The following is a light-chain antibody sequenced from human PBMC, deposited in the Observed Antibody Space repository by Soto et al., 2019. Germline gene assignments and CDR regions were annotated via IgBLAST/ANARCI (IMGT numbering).Light chain of an antibody. J-gene: IGLJ2*01. CDR2: EVS. CDR3: SSYMTTSTQ. Sequence: QSALTQPASVSGSPGQSITISCTGTSSDVGSYNFVSWYQQHPGKAPKLMIYEVSNRPSGVSDRFSGSKSGNTASLTISGLQADDEADYYCSSYMTTSTQFGGGTKLTVL. CDR1: SSDVGSYNF. V-gene: IGLV2-14*03.